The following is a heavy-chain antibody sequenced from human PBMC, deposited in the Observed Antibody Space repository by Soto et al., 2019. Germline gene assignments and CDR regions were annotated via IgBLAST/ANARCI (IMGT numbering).Heavy chain of an antibody. CDR1: GFIFSNNV. V-gene: IGHV3-30*03. CDR2: MSYDGSDT. D-gene: IGHD3-10*02. J-gene: IGHJ4*02. CDR3: TIVRVADSALDH. Sequence: LRLSCVGSGFIFSNNVMHWVRQTPGKGLEWVAFMSYDGSDTFYADSVKGRFTISRDNSKNTLFLHMSNLRAEDTAMYHCTIVRVADSALDHWGQGTLVTVSS.